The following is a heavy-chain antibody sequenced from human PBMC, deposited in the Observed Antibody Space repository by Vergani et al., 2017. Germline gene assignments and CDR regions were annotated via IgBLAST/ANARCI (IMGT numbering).Heavy chain of an antibody. Sequence: QVQLQESGPGLVKSSETLSLTCSVSFDSIRNLYCNWIGQPPGKGLEWVGSIHYSENTNYNPALKTRVTISVDTSKNQFSLTLTCVTAADTAVYYCASDTHSGQRADRWGQGILVTVTS. CDR2: IHYSENT. CDR1: FDSIRNLY. D-gene: IGHD6-19*01. J-gene: IGHJ5*02. V-gene: IGHV4-59*11. CDR3: ASDTHSGQRADR.